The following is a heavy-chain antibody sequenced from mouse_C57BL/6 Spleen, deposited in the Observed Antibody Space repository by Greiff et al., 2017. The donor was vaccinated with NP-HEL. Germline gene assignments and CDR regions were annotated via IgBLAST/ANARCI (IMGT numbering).Heavy chain of an antibody. CDR1: GYTFTSYW. CDR3: ARGLYGNYFDY. CDR2: IHPNSGST. J-gene: IGHJ2*01. V-gene: IGHV1-64*01. D-gene: IGHD2-1*01. Sequence: QVHVKQPGAELVKPGASVKLSCKASGYTFTSYWMHWVKQRPGQGLEWIGMIHPNSGSTNYNEKFKSKATLTVDKSSSTAYMQLSSLTSEDSAVYYCARGLYGNYFDYWGQGTTLTVSS.